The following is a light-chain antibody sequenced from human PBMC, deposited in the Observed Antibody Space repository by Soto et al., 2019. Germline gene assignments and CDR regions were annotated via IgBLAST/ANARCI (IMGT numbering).Light chain of an antibody. V-gene: IGLV2-14*01. Sequence: QSALTQPASVSGSPGQSITISCTGTSSDIGGYNYVSWYQHHPGKAPKLMIYEVSNRPSGVSNRFSGSKPGNTASLTISGLQAEDEADYHCSSYTSRTTFVIFGGGTKLTVL. J-gene: IGLJ2*01. CDR2: EVS. CDR1: SSDIGGYNY. CDR3: SSYTSRTTFVI.